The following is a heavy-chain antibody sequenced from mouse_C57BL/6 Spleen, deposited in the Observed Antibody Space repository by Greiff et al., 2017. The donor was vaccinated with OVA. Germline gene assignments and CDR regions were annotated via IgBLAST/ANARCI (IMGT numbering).Heavy chain of an antibody. J-gene: IGHJ4*01. Sequence: VMLVESGPGLVQPSQSLSITCTVSGFSLTSYGVHWVRQSPGKGLEWLGVIWRGGSTDYNAAFMSRLSITKDNSKSQVFFKMNSLQADDTAIYYCAKNTDLLPYAMDYWGQGTSVTVSS. V-gene: IGHV2-5*01. CDR3: AKNTDLLPYAMDY. CDR2: IWRGGST. CDR1: GFSLTSYG. D-gene: IGHD2-1*01.